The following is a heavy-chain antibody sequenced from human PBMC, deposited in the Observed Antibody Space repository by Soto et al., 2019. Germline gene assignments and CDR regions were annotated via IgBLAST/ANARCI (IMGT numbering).Heavy chain of an antibody. Sequence: GGSLRLSCAASGFIFSSYAMSWVRQAPGKGLEWVSAISGSGGSTYYADSVKGRFTISRDNSKNTLYLQMSSLRAEDTAVYYCVKGEYYYDSGAYYPFDYWGQGTLVTVSS. CDR3: VKGEYYYDSGAYYPFDY. CDR2: ISGSGGST. CDR1: GFIFSSYA. D-gene: IGHD3-22*01. V-gene: IGHV3-23*01. J-gene: IGHJ4*02.